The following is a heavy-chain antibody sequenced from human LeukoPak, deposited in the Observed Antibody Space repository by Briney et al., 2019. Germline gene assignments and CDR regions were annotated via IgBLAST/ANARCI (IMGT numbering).Heavy chain of an antibody. Sequence: SDTLSLTCAVYGGSFSVYYWSWIRQPPTQALDWIGEINHSGSTNYNPSLKSRVTISVDTSKNQFSLKLSSVTAADTAVYYCARLVGGPTYLRKDWFDPWGQGTLVTVSS. D-gene: IGHD3-10*01. CDR1: GGSFSVYY. CDR2: INHSGST. CDR3: ARLVGGPTYLRKDWFDP. J-gene: IGHJ5*02. V-gene: IGHV4-34*01.